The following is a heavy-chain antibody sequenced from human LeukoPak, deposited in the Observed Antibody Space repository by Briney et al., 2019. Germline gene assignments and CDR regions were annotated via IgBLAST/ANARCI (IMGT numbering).Heavy chain of an antibody. CDR3: AKAPVTSCRGAFCYPLDS. CDR1: GFTFDDYG. CDR2: TSSSDDGT. J-gene: IGHJ4*02. V-gene: IGHV3-23*01. D-gene: IGHD2-15*01. Sequence: GGSLRLSCAASGFTFDDYGMSWVRQAQGKGLEWVSATSSSDDGTYYAGSVRGRFTISRDNSKNTLYLQMNNLRTEDAARYYCAKAPVTSCRGAFCYPLDSWGQGTLVTVSS.